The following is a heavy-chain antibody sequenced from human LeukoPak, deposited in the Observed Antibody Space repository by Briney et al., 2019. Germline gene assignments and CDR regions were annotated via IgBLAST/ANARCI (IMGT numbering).Heavy chain of an antibody. CDR1: GFTFDDCA. D-gene: IGHD4-17*01. Sequence: PGGSLRLSCAASGFTFDDCAMHWVRQAPGKGLEWVSFITWDGGSAYYADSVKGRFTISRDNSKNSLYLEMNSLRAEDTALYYCAKDFRRMTTVTSGAYFHYWGQGTLVTVSS. J-gene: IGHJ4*02. CDR2: ITWDGGSA. CDR3: AKDFRRMTTVTSGAYFHY. V-gene: IGHV3-43D*03.